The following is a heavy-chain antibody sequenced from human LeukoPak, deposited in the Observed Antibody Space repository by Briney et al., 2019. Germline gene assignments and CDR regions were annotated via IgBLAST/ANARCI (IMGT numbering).Heavy chain of an antibody. CDR1: GGSIGSGGYY. CDR3: ARGPLRLWSGELLYAFDI. CDR2: IYYSGST. V-gene: IGHV4-31*03. D-gene: IGHD3-10*01. J-gene: IGHJ3*02. Sequence: SETLSLTCTVSGGSIGSGGYYWSWIRQHPGKGLEWIGYIYYSGSTYYNPSLKSRVTISVDTSKNQFSLKLSSVTAADTAVYYCARGPLRLWSGELLYAFDIWGQGTMVTVSS.